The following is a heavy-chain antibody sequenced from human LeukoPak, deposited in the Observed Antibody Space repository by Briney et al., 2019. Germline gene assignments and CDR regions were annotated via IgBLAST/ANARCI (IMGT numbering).Heavy chain of an antibody. CDR3: ASSVGATIRDYYYYYMDV. CDR1: GFTFSSYW. J-gene: IGHJ6*03. D-gene: IGHD1-26*01. Sequence: QPGGSLRLSCAASGFTFSSYWMSWVRQAPGKGLEWVANIKQDGSEKYYVDSVKGRFTISRDNAKNSLYLQMNSLRAEDTAVYYCASSVGATIRDYYYYYMDVWGKGTTVTVSS. V-gene: IGHV3-7*01. CDR2: IKQDGSEK.